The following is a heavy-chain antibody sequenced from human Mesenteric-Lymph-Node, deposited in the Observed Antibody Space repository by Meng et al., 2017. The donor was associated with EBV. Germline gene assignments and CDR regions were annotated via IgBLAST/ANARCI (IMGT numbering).Heavy chain of an antibody. CDR2: ISYDGSKK. CDR1: GFTFSSYG. CDR3: AKSSMGGYDWSDC. Sequence: VQMMQSEGGVVQPGRSLRLSCAASGFTFSSYGMHWVRQAPGKGLQWVAFISYDGSKKFYVDSVKGRFTISRDNSQNTLYLQMNSLRSEDSAVYYCAKSSMGGYDWSDCWGQGSLVTVSS. V-gene: IGHV3-30*18. J-gene: IGHJ4*02. D-gene: IGHD5-12*01.